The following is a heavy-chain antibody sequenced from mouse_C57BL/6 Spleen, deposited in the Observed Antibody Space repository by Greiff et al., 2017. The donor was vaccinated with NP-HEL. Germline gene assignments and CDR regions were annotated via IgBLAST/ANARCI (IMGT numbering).Heavy chain of an antibody. V-gene: IGHV5-17*01. J-gene: IGHJ3*01. CDR3: ARPQFYYGSSPLAY. CDR2: ISSGSSTI. CDR1: GITFSDYG. Sequence: EVQGVESGGGLVKPGGSLKLSCAASGITFSDYGMHWVRQAPEKGLEWVAYISSGSSTIYFADTVKGRFTISRDNAKNTLFLQLTSLRSEDTAMYYGARPQFYYGSSPLAYWGQGTLVTVSA. D-gene: IGHD1-1*01.